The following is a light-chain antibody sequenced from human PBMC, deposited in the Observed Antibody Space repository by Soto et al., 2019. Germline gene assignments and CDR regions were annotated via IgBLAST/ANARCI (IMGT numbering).Light chain of an antibody. CDR2: LND. Sequence: QSVLTQPPSVSGTPGQRVTISCSGSFSNIGDNAVNWYQQLPGAAPKLLIYLNDQRPSGVPDRFSGSKSGTSASLAISGLHSEDEADYCCAAWDDSLNALFGTGTKVHRP. CDR1: FSNIGDNA. CDR3: AAWDDSLNAL. J-gene: IGLJ1*01. V-gene: IGLV1-44*01.